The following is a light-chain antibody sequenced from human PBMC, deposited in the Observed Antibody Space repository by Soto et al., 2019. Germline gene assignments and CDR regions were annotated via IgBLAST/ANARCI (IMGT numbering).Light chain of an antibody. Sequence: EIVLTQSPATLSLSPGERAILSCRASQSVSTHLAWYQQKAGQAPRLLIDDASTRATGIPARFSGSGSGTDFTLTISSLEPEDSAVYYCQQRSNWPLTFGPGTKVDIK. CDR1: QSVSTH. V-gene: IGKV3-11*01. J-gene: IGKJ3*01. CDR3: QQRSNWPLT. CDR2: DAS.